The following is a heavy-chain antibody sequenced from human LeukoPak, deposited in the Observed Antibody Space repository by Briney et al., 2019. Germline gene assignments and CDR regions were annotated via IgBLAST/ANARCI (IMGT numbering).Heavy chain of an antibody. CDR3: AREGRRDGYNYRRAPPPVYFDY. CDR2: IIPILGIA. CDR1: GGTFSSYA. V-gene: IGHV1-69*04. D-gene: IGHD5-24*01. J-gene: IGHJ4*02. Sequence: ASVKVSCKASGGTFSSYAISWVRQAPGQGLEWMGRIIPILGIANYAQKFQGRVTITADKSTSTAYMELSSLRSEDTAVYYCAREGRRDGYNYRRAPPPVYFDYWGQGTLVTVSS.